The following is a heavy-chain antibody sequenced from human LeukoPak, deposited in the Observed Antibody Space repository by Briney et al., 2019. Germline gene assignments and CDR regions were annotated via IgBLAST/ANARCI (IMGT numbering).Heavy chain of an antibody. CDR3: AKDIFSVYASPFDI. CDR1: GFTFSSYW. D-gene: IGHD2-8*01. Sequence: QPGGSLRLSCAASGFTFSSYWMHWVRQAPGKGLEWVSAISGSGGSTYYADSVKGRFTISRDNSKNTLYLQMNSLRAEDTAVYYCAKDIFSVYASPFDIWGQGTMVTVSS. J-gene: IGHJ3*02. CDR2: ISGSGGST. V-gene: IGHV3-23*01.